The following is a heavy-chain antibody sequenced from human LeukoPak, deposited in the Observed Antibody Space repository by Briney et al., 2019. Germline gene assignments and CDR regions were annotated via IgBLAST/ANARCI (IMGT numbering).Heavy chain of an antibody. D-gene: IGHD5-12*01. CDR1: GGSFSGYY. CDR3: AAPSGDDYFGY. J-gene: IGHJ4*02. V-gene: IGHV4-34*01. CDR2: INHSGST. Sequence: SETLSLTCAVYGGSFSGYYWSWIRQPPGKGLEWIGEINHSGSTNYNPSLKSRVTISVDTSKNQFSLKLSSVTAADTAVYYCAAPSGDDYFGYRGQGTLVIVSS.